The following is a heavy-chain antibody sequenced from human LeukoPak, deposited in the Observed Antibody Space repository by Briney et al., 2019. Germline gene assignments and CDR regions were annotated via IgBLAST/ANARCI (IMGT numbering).Heavy chain of an antibody. CDR1: GLTVSNHW. V-gene: IGHV3-7*03. CDR3: ASLDTAKQPLANH. Sequence: GGSLRLSCVASGLTVSNHWMSWVRQAPGKGLEWVANIREERGQEYYVDSVKGRFTISKNSAENSLYLQMNILRVEDTAMYYCASLDTAKQPLANHWGQGTLVTVSS. CDR2: IREERGQE. D-gene: IGHD5-18*01. J-gene: IGHJ5*02.